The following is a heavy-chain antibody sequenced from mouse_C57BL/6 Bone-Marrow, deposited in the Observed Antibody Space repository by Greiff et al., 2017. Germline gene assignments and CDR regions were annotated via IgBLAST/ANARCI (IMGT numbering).Heavy chain of an antibody. D-gene: IGHD2-12*01. V-gene: IGHV1-64*01. J-gene: IGHJ3*01. CDR1: GYTFTSYW. CDR3: ARAYSGVAY. Sequence: VQLQQPGAELVKPGASVKLSCKASGYTFTSYWMHWVKQRPGQGLEWIGMIHPNSGSTNYNEKFKSKATLTVDKSSSTAYMQLSSLTSEDSAVYCCARAYSGVAYWGQGTLVTVSA. CDR2: IHPNSGST.